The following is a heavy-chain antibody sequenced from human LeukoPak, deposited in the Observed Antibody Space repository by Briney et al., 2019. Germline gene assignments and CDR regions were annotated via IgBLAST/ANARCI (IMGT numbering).Heavy chain of an antibody. J-gene: IGHJ4*02. D-gene: IGHD1-26*01. CDR1: GGSISSTNW. V-gene: IGHV4-4*02. CDR3: SRESGAFCPFGY. CDR2: ISLTGET. Sequence: SETLSLTCGVSGGSISSTNWWSWVRHPPGQGLQWIGEISLTGETNYNPSLDGRVTMSLDKSRNQLSLKLTSVTAADTAIYYCSRESGAFCPFGYWGQGTLVIVPP.